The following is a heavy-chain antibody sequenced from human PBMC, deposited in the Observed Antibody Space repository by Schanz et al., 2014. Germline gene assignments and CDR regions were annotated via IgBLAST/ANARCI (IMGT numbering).Heavy chain of an antibody. Sequence: EVQLVESGGGLVQPGGSLRLSCEASGFTFSRNAMNWVRQAPGKGLEWVSGISGSGGDTYYVDSVKGRFTVSRDNSENTLYLQMNSLRAEDTAIYYCARDGYRNGRPFDHWGQGTRVTVSA. D-gene: IGHD5-18*01. CDR1: GFTFSRNA. J-gene: IGHJ4*02. CDR2: ISGSGGDT. V-gene: IGHV3-23*04. CDR3: ARDGYRNGRPFDH.